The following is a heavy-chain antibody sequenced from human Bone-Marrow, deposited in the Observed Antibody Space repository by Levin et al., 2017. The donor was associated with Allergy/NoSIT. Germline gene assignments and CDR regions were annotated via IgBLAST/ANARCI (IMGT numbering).Heavy chain of an antibody. CDR3: ARSEYYYAPRFDF. CDR2: INPTGGST. V-gene: IGHV1-46*01. CDR1: GYSFGSYY. J-gene: IGHJ4*02. Sequence: ASVKVSCKASGYSFGSYYIHWVRQAPGQGLEWMGMINPTGGSTEYAQRFQDRVIVTRDTLTTTVYMELSSLRPDDTAVYFCARSEYYYAPRFDFWGQGTLVTVSS. D-gene: IGHD2/OR15-2a*01.